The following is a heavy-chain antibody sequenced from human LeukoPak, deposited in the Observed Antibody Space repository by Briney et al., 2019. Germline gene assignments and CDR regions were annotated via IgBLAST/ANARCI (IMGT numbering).Heavy chain of an antibody. J-gene: IGHJ6*02. CDR2: IWYDGSNK. Sequence: PGGSLTLSCAASGFTFNSYGMHWLRQAPGKGLEWVAVIWYDGSNKYYADSVKGRFTISRDNSKNTLYLQMNSLRAEDTAVYYCARGQLADCSSTSCYPGGEEYYYYGMDVWGQGTTVTVSS. CDR3: ARGQLADCSSTSCYPGGEEYYYYGMDV. CDR1: GFTFNSYG. D-gene: IGHD2-2*01. V-gene: IGHV3-33*01.